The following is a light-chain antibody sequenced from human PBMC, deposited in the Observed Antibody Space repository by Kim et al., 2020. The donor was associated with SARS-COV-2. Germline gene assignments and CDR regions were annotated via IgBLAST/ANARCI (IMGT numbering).Light chain of an antibody. Sequence: SPGERATPSCRASPHISSTYIAWYKQKTGQAPRLLIYGTTSRATGIPDRFSGSGSGTDFTLTVSRLEPEDFAVYFCQQYGSSPITFGQGTRLEIK. J-gene: IGKJ5*01. CDR2: GTT. CDR1: PHISSTY. V-gene: IGKV3-20*01. CDR3: QQYGSSPIT.